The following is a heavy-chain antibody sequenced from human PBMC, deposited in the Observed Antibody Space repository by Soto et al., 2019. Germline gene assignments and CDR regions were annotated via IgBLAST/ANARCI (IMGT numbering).Heavy chain of an antibody. CDR1: GGTFSSYA. CDR2: IIPIFGTA. Sequence: GASVKVSCKASGGTFSSYAISWVRQAPGQGLEWMGGIIPIFGTANYAQKFQGRVTITADKSTSTAYMELSSLRSEDTAVYYCASNLNGQYYYDSSGYYSPFDYWGQGTLVTVSS. V-gene: IGHV1-69*06. J-gene: IGHJ4*02. CDR3: ASNLNGQYYYDSSGYYSPFDY. D-gene: IGHD3-22*01.